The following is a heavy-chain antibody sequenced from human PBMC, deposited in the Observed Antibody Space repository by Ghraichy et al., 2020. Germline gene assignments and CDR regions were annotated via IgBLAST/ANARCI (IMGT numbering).Heavy chain of an antibody. J-gene: IGHJ6*02. Sequence: LSLTCAASGFTFSSYGMHWVRQAPGKGLEWVAFIRYDGSNKYYADSVKGRFTISRDNSKNTLYLQMNSLRAEDTAVYYCAKHGSGSYEYQPYYYYGMDVWGPGTTVTVSS. D-gene: IGHD3-10*01. CDR2: IRYDGSNK. CDR3: AKHGSGSYEYQPYYYYGMDV. CDR1: GFTFSSYG. V-gene: IGHV3-30*02.